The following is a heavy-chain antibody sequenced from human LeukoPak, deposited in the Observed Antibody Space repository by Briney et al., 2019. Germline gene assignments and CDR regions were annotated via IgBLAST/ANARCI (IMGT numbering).Heavy chain of an antibody. D-gene: IGHD6-13*01. CDR3: AREVSSWFFKNYYYMDV. CDR2: ISYDGSNE. J-gene: IGHJ6*03. Sequence: TGRSLRLSCAASGFTFSSYAMHWVRQAPGKGLEWVAVISYDGSNEYYADSVKGRFTISRDNSKNTLYLQMNSLRAEDTAVYYCAREVSSWFFKNYYYMDVWGKGTTVTVSS. CDR1: GFTFSSYA. V-gene: IGHV3-30*01.